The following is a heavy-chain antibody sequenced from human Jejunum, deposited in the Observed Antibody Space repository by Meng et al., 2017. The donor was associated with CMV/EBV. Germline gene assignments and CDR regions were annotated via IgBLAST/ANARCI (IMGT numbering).Heavy chain of an antibody. V-gene: IGHV2-26*01. CDR3: AHITHYTITTYNGMDV. J-gene: IGHJ6*02. CDR1: LNTDKMG. CDR2: IFSNDEK. D-gene: IGHD4-11*01. Sequence: LNTDKMGLRWIRQAPGKALEWLAHIFSNDEKSYSTSLRSRLTISQDTSRSQVVLTMTNVDPVDTATYYCAHITHYTITTYNGMDVWGQGTTVTVSS.